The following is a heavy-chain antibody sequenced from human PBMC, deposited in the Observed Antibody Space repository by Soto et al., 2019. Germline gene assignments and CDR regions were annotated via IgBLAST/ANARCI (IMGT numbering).Heavy chain of an antibody. CDR3: ARDAVAGPYYYYYGMDV. D-gene: IGHD6-19*01. V-gene: IGHV1-46*01. Sequence: ASVKVSCTESGYTLTSYYMHWVRQATRQGLEWMGIINPSGGSTSYAQKFQGRVTMTRDTSTSTVYMELSSLRSEDTAVYYCARDAVAGPYYYYYGMDVWGQGTTVTVSS. CDR2: INPSGGST. CDR1: GYTLTSYY. J-gene: IGHJ6*02.